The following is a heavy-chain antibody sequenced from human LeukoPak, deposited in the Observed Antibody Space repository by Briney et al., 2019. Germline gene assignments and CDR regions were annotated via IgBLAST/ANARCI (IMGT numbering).Heavy chain of an antibody. J-gene: IGHJ4*02. CDR3: ARDHYNILTGYFSY. V-gene: IGHV3-21*01. CDR2: ISSNSAYI. D-gene: IGHD3-9*01. CDR1: GFTFSDYS. Sequence: PGGSLRLSCAASGFTFSDYSMNWVRQAPGKGLEWVSSISSNSAYIYNVDSLRGRFTVSRDNAKSSLFLQMNSLRAEDTAVYYCARDHYNILTGYFSYWGQGTLVAVSS.